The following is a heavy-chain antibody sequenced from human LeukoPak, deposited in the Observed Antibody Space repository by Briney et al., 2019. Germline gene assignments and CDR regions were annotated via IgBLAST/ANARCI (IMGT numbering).Heavy chain of an antibody. CDR2: IYYSGST. D-gene: IGHD5-18*01. J-gene: IGHJ4*02. V-gene: IGHV4-59*01. CDR1: GGSINGYP. CDR3: ARDSPRSDTAFGY. Sequence: SETLSLTCTVSGGSINGYPWSWIRQSPGKGLEWIGYIYYSGSTNYNPSLKSRVTISVDTSKNQFSLKLSSVTAADTAVYYCARDSPRSDTAFGYWGQGTLVTVSS.